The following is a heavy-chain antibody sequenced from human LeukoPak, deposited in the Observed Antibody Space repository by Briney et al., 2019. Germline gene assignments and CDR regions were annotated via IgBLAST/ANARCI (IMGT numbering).Heavy chain of an antibody. CDR2: IIPILGTA. Sequence: ASVKVSCKASGGTFSSYAISWVRQAPGQGLEWMEGIIPILGTANYAQKFQGRVTITADESTSTAYMELSSLRSEDTAVYYCARASNSGSYYLHWGQGTLVTVSS. CDR1: GGTFSSYA. CDR3: ARASNSGSYYLH. J-gene: IGHJ4*02. V-gene: IGHV1-69*13. D-gene: IGHD1-26*01.